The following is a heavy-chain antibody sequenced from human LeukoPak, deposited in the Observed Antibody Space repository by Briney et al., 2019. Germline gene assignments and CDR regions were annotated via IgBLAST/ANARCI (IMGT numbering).Heavy chain of an antibody. CDR2: IIPIFGTA. V-gene: IGHV1-69*13. J-gene: IGHJ6*02. CDR3: ASMGSSGYNYYYGMDV. Sequence: ASVKVPCKASGGTFSSYAISWVRQAPGQGLEWMGGIIPIFGTANYAQKFQGRVTITADESTSTAYMELSSLRSEDTAVYYCASMGSSGYNYYYGMDVWGQGTTVTVSS. D-gene: IGHD3-22*01. CDR1: GGTFSSYA.